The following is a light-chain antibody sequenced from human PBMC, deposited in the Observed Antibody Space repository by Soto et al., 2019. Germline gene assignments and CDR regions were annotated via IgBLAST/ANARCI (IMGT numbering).Light chain of an antibody. J-gene: IGKJ1*01. CDR1: QSVSNSY. Sequence: EIVLTQSPGTLSLSPGERATLSCRASQSVSNSYLAWYQQKPGQAPRLLLYAASSRATGIPDRFSGSGSGTDFNLTISGLEPEDFAVYYCQQYASSRTFGQGTKVEIK. CDR3: QQYASSRT. CDR2: AAS. V-gene: IGKV3-20*01.